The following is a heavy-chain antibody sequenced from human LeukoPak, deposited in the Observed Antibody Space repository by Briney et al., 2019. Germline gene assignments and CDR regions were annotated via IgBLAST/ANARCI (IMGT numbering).Heavy chain of an antibody. CDR1: GFXFSSYA. CDR3: ASGIAARVDYYYGMDV. V-gene: IGHV3-23*01. J-gene: IGHJ6*02. Sequence: GGSLRLSCAASGFXFSSYAISWVRQAPGKGLEWVSAIVISGDNTYYADAVKGRVTISRDNSRSTLYLQMNSLRAEDTAVYYCASGIAARVDYYYGMDVWGQGTTVTVSS. D-gene: IGHD6-6*01. CDR2: IVISGDNT.